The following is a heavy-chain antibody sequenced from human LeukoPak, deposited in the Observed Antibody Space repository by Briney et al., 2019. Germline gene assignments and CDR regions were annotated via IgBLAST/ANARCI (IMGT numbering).Heavy chain of an antibody. CDR3: AKASSSWYWDC. D-gene: IGHD6-13*01. Sequence: GGSLRLSCAASGFTFSGYSMNWVRQAPGKGLEWVSYISCSSRTIYYADSVKGRFTISRDNAKNSVDLQMNSLRAEDTALYYCAKASSSWYWDCWGQGALVTVSS. V-gene: IGHV3-48*01. J-gene: IGHJ4*02. CDR1: GFTFSGYS. CDR2: ISCSSRTI.